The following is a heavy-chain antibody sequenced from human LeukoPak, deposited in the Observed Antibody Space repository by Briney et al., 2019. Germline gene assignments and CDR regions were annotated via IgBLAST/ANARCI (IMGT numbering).Heavy chain of an antibody. CDR2: IYYSGST. Sequence: PSETLSLTCTVSGGSISSYYWSWIRQPPGKGLEWIEYIYYSGSTNYNPSLKSRVTISVDTSKNQFSLKLSSVTAADTAVYYCARADYYGSGSYLQNFDYWGQGTLVTDSS. CDR3: ARADYYGSGSYLQNFDY. CDR1: GGSISSYY. D-gene: IGHD3-10*01. V-gene: IGHV4-59*01. J-gene: IGHJ4*02.